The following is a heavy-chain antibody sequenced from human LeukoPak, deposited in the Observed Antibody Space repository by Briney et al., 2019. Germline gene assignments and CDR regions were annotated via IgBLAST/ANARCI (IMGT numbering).Heavy chain of an antibody. Sequence: SETLSLTCTVSGGSISSSSYYWGWIRQPPGKGLEWIGSIYYSRSTYYNPSLKSRVTISVDTSKNQFSLKLSSVTAADTAVYYCARVISSTSNWFDPWGQGTLVTVSS. D-gene: IGHD2-2*01. CDR1: GGSISSSSYY. CDR2: IYYSRST. V-gene: IGHV4-39*07. J-gene: IGHJ5*02. CDR3: ARVISSTSNWFDP.